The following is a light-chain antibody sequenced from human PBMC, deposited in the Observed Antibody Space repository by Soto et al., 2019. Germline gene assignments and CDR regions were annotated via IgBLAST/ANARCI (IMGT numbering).Light chain of an antibody. CDR2: SAS. Sequence: DIQMTQFPSSVSASVGDRVTITCRASQGIGDRLAWYQQKPGRAPKLLIYSASSLLSGVPSRFSGSGSGTDFTLTISSLQPEDFATYLCQQAYSFPRTFGGGTKVEIK. CDR3: QQAYSFPRT. J-gene: IGKJ4*01. V-gene: IGKV1-12*01. CDR1: QGIGDR.